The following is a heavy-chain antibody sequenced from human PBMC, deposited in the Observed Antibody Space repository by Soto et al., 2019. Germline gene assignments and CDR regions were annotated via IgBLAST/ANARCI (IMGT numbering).Heavy chain of an antibody. CDR2: ISYDGSNT. CDR3: VGGQYYFGF. D-gene: IGHD3-10*01. V-gene: IGHV3-30*03. CDR1: GFPFTTYG. J-gene: IGHJ4*02. Sequence: ESGGGVVQPGRSLRLSCAASGFPFTTYGMHWVREGPGKGLEWVAVISYDGSNTYYADSVKGRFTISRDNSKITQYLQMNSLRPEDTALYYCVGGQYYFGFRGRETLVAVSS.